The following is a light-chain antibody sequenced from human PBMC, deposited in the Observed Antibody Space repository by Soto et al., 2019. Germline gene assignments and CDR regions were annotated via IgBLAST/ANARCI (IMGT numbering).Light chain of an antibody. CDR3: YSYTSSSTLGV. CDR2: DVN. Sequence: FVLTQPAPVSWAPGQSITISCPWASKEFGGYNYVSWYQRHPGKAPKLMIYDVNNRPSGVSNRFSGSKSGNTASLTISGLQAEDEADFYSYSYTSSSTLGVFGTGTKVTVL. CDR1: SKEFGGYNY. J-gene: IGLJ1*01. V-gene: IGLV2-14*01.